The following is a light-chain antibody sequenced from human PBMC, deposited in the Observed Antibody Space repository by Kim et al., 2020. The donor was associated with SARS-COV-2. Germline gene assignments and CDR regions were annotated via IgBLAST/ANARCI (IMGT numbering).Light chain of an antibody. J-gene: IGKJ1*01. CDR1: QSISSW. CDR3: QQYNSYCT. V-gene: IGKV1-5*03. CDR2: TAS. Sequence: SASVGDRVTSTCRASQSISSWLAWYQQKPGKAPKLLIYTASSLESGVPSRFSGSGSGTEFTLTISSLQPDDFATYYCQQYNSYCTFGQGTKVDIK.